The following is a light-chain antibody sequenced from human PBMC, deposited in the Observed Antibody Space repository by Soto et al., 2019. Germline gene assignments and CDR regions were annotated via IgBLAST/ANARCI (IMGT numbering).Light chain of an antibody. CDR3: QAWGSSTVV. CDR2: QDN. V-gene: IGLV3-1*01. J-gene: IGLJ2*01. Sequence: SYELTQPPSVSVSPEQTASITCSGNKLGDKYTHWYQQKPGQSPVLVIFQDNKRPSGIPERFSGSNFGNTATLTISGTQAMDEADYYCQAWGSSTVVFGGGTKLTVL. CDR1: KLGDKY.